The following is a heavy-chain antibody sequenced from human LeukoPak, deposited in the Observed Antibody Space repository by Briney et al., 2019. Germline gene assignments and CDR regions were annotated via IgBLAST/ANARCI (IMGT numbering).Heavy chain of an antibody. D-gene: IGHD6-13*01. CDR3: ARGSSSWGGYYYMDV. J-gene: IGHJ6*03. CDR2: ISGSGGNT. CDR1: GFTFSIYA. V-gene: IGHV3-23*01. Sequence: GGSLRLSCATSGFTFSIYAMTWVRQAPGKGLEWVSTISGSGGNTYYADSVKGRFTISRDNSKNTLYLQMNSLRAEDTAVYYCARGSSSWGGYYYMDVWGKGTTVTISS.